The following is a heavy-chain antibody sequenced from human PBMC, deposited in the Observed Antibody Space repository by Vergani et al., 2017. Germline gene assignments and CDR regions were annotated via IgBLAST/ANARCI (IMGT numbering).Heavy chain of an antibody. D-gene: IGHD3-3*01. CDR1: GGSISSYY. CDR2: IYTSGST. V-gene: IGHV4-4*07. J-gene: IGHJ4*02. Sequence: QVQLQESGPGLVKPSETLSLTCTVSGGSISSYYWSWIRQPAGKGLEWIGRIYTSGSTNYNPSLKSRVTMSVDTSKNQFSLKLSSVNAADTAVYYCASSRLRSGYIFPDYWGQGTLVTVSS. CDR3: ASSRLRSGYIFPDY.